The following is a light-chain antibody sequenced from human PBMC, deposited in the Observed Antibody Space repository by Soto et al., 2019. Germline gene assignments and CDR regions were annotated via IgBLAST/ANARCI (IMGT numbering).Light chain of an antibody. V-gene: IGKV3-20*01. CDR3: QQYERSPST. Sequence: DIRCCRASQSLSNFFLAWYQQKPGQAPRLLIYGTSIRATGIPDRFSGSGSETDFTLTVNRLEPEDFAVYYCQQYERSPSTFGQGTRLDIK. CDR1: QSLSNFF. CDR2: GTS. J-gene: IGKJ5*01.